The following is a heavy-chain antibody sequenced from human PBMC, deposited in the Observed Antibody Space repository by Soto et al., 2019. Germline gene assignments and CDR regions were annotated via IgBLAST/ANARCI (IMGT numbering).Heavy chain of an antibody. J-gene: IGHJ6*02. CDR2: ISGNGGST. Sequence: GGSLRLSCAASGFTFSSYAMSWVRQAPGKGLEWVSAISGNGGSTYYADSVKGRFTISRDNSGNTLFLEMYSLRAEDTAVYYCARYIPGVRYYGMDVWGQGTTVTVSS. D-gene: IGHD2-2*01. V-gene: IGHV3-23*01. CDR3: ARYIPGVRYYGMDV. CDR1: GFTFSSYA.